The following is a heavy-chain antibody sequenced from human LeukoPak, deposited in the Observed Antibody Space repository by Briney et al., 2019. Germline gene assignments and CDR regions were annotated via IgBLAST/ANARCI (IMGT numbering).Heavy chain of an antibody. CDR2: INTNTGNP. J-gene: IGHJ5*02. V-gene: IGHV7-4-1*02. CDR3: ARVGGVDTAMVTEFDP. D-gene: IGHD5-18*01. Sequence: ASVKVSCKASGYTFTSYAMNWVRQAPGQGLEWMGWINTNTGNPTYAQGLTGRFVFSLDTSVSTAYLQISSLKAEDTAVYYCARVGGVDTAMVTEFDPWGQGTLVTVSS. CDR1: GYTFTSYA.